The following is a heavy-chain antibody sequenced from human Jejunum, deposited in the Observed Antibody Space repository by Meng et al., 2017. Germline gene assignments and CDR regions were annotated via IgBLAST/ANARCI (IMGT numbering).Heavy chain of an antibody. J-gene: IGHJ4*01. CDR2: FRSEAAGGTT. D-gene: IGHD1-14*01. V-gene: IGHV3-15*01. CDR1: GFGFSNAW. CDR3: TDHFH. Sequence: GGSLRLSCAASGFGFSNAWMSWVRQTPGKGLEWVARFRSEAAGGTTEYAASVKGRFTISRDDSRSTLYLQMGSLRIDDTAVYYCTDHFHLGHGTLVTVSS.